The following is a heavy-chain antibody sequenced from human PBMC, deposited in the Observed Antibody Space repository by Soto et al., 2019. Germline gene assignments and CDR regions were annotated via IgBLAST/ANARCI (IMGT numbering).Heavy chain of an antibody. D-gene: IGHD2-15*01. Sequence: ASVKVSCKASGYTFTSYDINWVRQATGQGLEWMGWMNPNSGNTGYAQKFQGRVTMTRNTSISTAYMELSSLRSEDTAVYYCARGEILDYYYYYMDVWGKGTTVTVSS. CDR3: ARGEILDYYYYYMDV. CDR1: GYTFTSYD. V-gene: IGHV1-8*01. J-gene: IGHJ6*03. CDR2: MNPNSGNT.